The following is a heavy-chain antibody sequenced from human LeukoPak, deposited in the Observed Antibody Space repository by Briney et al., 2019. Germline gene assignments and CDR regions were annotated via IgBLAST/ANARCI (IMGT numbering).Heavy chain of an antibody. CDR3: ASSGYDLSGFDY. CDR2: IYYSGST. CDR1: GGSVSSGNYY. V-gene: IGHV4-61*01. D-gene: IGHD5-12*01. J-gene: IGHJ4*02. Sequence: SETLSLTCTVSGGSVSSGNYYWSWIRQPPGKGLEWIGYIYYSGSTNYNPSLKSRVTISVDTSKNQFSLKLSSVTAADTAVYYCASSGYDLSGFDYWGQGTLVTVSS.